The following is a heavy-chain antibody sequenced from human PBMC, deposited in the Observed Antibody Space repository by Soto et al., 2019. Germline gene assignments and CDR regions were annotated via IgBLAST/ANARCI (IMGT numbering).Heavy chain of an antibody. CDR2: ISDSGIST. V-gene: IGHV3-23*01. D-gene: IGHD1-1*01. J-gene: IGHJ6*03. CDR1: GFSFNSNG. CDR3: AKDAGTTFHYYYMDV. Sequence: GGSLRLSCAASGFSFNSNGMNWVRQAPGKGLEWVSTISDSGISTYYADSVKGRFTISRDNSRNTLYLQMNSLRAEDTAVYYCAKDAGTTFHYYYMDVWGKGTTVTVSS.